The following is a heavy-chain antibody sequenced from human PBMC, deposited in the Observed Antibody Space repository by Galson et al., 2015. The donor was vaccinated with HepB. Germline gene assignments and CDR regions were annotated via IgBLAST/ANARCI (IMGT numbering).Heavy chain of an antibody. J-gene: IGHJ2*01. Sequence: SLRLSCAASGFTFSSYSMNWVRQAPGKGLEWVSSISSSSSYIYYADSVKGRFTISRDNAKNSLYLQMNSLRAEDTAVYYCARSFTMVRGVIIPGWYFDLWGRGTLVTVSS. CDR1: GFTFSSYS. CDR2: ISSSSSYI. V-gene: IGHV3-21*01. D-gene: IGHD3-10*01. CDR3: ARSFTMVRGVIIPGWYFDL.